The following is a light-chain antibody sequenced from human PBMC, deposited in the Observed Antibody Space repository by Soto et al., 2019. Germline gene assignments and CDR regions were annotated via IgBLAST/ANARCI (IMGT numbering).Light chain of an antibody. V-gene: IGLV1-44*01. CDR3: AAWDDFLNGVV. Sequence: QAVVTQPPSASGTPGQRVTISCSGSSSNIGSNAVHWYQQLPGTAPKLLMYSVDQRPSGVPDRFSGSKSGTSASLAISGLQSEDEADYYCAAWDDFLNGVVFGGGTKVTVL. J-gene: IGLJ2*01. CDR2: SVD. CDR1: SSNIGSNA.